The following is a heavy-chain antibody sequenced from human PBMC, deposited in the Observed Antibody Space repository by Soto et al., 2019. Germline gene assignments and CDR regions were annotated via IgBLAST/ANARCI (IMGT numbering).Heavy chain of an antibody. CDR2: INPAGTIT. J-gene: IGHJ5*02. V-gene: IGHV3-74*01. Sequence: PGGSLRLSCAASGFPFSHYWMHWVRQTPGKGLVWDSRINPAGTITNYADSVEGRFTISRDNADSALFLQMNSLSAEDTAIYYCTSDTFGLRDTWGQGTLVTVSS. CDR3: TSDTFGLRDT. D-gene: IGHD3-16*01. CDR1: GFPFSHYW.